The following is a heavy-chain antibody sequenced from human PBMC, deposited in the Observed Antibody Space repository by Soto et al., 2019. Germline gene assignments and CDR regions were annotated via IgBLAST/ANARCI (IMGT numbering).Heavy chain of an antibody. CDR3: ARGEQWLVPYYYYGMDV. Sequence: QVQLVQSGAEVKKPGSSVKVSCKASGGTFSSYTISWVRQAPGQGLEWMGRIIPILGIANYAQKFQGRVTITADKSTSTAYMELSSLRSEDTAVYYCARGEQWLVPYYYYGMDVWGQGTTVTVSS. V-gene: IGHV1-69*02. D-gene: IGHD6-19*01. CDR1: GGTFSSYT. J-gene: IGHJ6*02. CDR2: IIPILGIA.